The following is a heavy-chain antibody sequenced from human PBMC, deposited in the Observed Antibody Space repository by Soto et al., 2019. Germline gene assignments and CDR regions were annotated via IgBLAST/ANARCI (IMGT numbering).Heavy chain of an antibody. CDR2: IGTAGDT. Sequence: EVQLVESGGGLVQPGGSLRLSCAASGFTFSSYDMHWVRQATGKGLEWVSAIGTAGDTYYPGSVKGRFTISRENAKNSLFLKMNGRGAGDTVVYYCARDLGQWLVPLWGGVGDWGQGTLVTVSS. CDR3: ARDLGQWLVPLWGGVGD. J-gene: IGHJ4*02. V-gene: IGHV3-13*01. D-gene: IGHD6-19*01. CDR1: GFTFSSYD.